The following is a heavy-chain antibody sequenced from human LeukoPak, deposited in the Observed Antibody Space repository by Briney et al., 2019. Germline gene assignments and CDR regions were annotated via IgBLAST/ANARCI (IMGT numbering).Heavy chain of an antibody. Sequence: SETLSLTCTVSGGSISSSSYYWGWIRQPPGKGLEWIGSIYYSGSTYYNPSLKSRVTISVDTSKNQFSLKLSSVTAADTAVYYCARFGVAGTCWDWGQGTLVTVSS. D-gene: IGHD6-19*01. CDR3: ARFGVAGTCWD. V-gene: IGHV4-39*07. CDR1: GGSISSSSYY. CDR2: IYYSGST. J-gene: IGHJ4*02.